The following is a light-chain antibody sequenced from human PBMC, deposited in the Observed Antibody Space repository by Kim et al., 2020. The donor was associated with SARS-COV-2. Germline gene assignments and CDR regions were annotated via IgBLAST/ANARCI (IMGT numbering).Light chain of an antibody. Sequence: SYELTQPPALSVSPGQTASITCSGDKLGDKYAYWYQQKPGQSPVLVIYEDNKRPSGIPERFSGSNSGNTATLTISGTQAMDEADYYCQAWDSSTADVVFGGGTKLTVL. J-gene: IGLJ2*01. V-gene: IGLV3-1*01. CDR1: KLGDKY. CDR3: QAWDSSTADVV. CDR2: EDN.